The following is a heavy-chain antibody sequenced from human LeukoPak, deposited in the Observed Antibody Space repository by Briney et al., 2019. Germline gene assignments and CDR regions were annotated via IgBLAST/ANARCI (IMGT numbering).Heavy chain of an antibody. V-gene: IGHV1-8*03. D-gene: IGHD4-11*01. CDR3: AREIYPTTVTTGGTVFDP. J-gene: IGHJ5*02. CDR2: MNPNSGNT. Sequence: ASVKVSCKASGYTFTSYDINWVRQATGQGLEWMGWMNPNSGNTGYARKFQGRVTITRNTSISTAYMELSSLRSEDTAVYYCAREIYPTTVTTGGTVFDPWGQGTLVTVSS. CDR1: GYTFTSYD.